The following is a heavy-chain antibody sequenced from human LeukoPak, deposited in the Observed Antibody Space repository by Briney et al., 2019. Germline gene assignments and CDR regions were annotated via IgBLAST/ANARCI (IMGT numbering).Heavy chain of an antibody. J-gene: IGHJ4*02. Sequence: GGSLRLSCAASGFALSSYAMSWVRQAPGKGLEWVSAINGSGGSTYYADSVKGRFTISRDNSKNTLYLQMNSLRAEDTAVYYCAKDGSYSGSYYFDYWGQGTLVTVSS. CDR1: GFALSSYA. D-gene: IGHD1-26*01. V-gene: IGHV3-23*01. CDR3: AKDGSYSGSYYFDY. CDR2: INGSGGST.